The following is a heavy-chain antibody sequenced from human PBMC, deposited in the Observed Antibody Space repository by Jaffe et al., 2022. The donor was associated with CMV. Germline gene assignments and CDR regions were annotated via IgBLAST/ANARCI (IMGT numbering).Heavy chain of an antibody. Sequence: EVQLVESGGGLVQPGGSLRLSCAASGFTFSSYAMSWVRQAPGKGLEWVSAISGSGGSTYYADSVKGRFTISRDNSKNTLYLQMNSLRAEDTAVYYCAKDGDDILTGSFSLVHDAFDIWGQGTMVTVSS. CDR3: AKDGDDILTGSFSLVHDAFDI. J-gene: IGHJ3*02. D-gene: IGHD3-9*01. CDR1: GFTFSSYA. V-gene: IGHV3-23*04. CDR2: ISGSGGST.